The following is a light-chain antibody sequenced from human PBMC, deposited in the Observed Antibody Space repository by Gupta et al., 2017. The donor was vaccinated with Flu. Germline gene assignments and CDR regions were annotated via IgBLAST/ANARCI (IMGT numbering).Light chain of an antibody. J-gene: IGKJ2*01. Sequence: IQITPSPSSRSASVGDRVTITCRASQGIGDDLGWYQQKPGKAPNLLIYDASSLQRGVPSRFSGSGSGTEFTLTISNLQPEDFATYYCLQDYSYPYTFGQGTKVEIE. CDR1: QGIGDD. CDR2: DAS. CDR3: LQDYSYPYT. V-gene: IGKV1-6*01.